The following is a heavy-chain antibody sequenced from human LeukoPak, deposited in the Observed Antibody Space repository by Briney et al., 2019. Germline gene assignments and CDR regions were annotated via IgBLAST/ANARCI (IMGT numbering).Heavy chain of an antibody. V-gene: IGHV3-21*01. J-gene: IGHJ4*02. Sequence: PGGSLRLSCAASGFTFSRYNMNWVRQAPGKGLEWVSSISSGSSFINYADSVKGRFTISRDNAKNSLYLQMNSLRAEDTAVYYCARVETGTTARVDYWGQGTLVTVSS. CDR3: ARVETGTTARVDY. CDR2: ISSGSSFI. D-gene: IGHD1-1*01. CDR1: GFTFSRYN.